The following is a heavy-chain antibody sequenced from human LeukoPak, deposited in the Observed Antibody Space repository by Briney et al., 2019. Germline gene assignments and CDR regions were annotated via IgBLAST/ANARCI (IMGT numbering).Heavy chain of an antibody. J-gene: IGHJ3*02. CDR2: ISYDGSNK. Sequence: GGSLRLSCAASGFTFSSYGMHWVRQAPGKGLEWVAVISYDGSNKYYADSVKGRFTISRDNSKNTLYLQMNSLRAEDTAVYYCARDRGGAAFDNWGQGTMVTVSS. D-gene: IGHD3-16*01. V-gene: IGHV3-30*03. CDR3: ARDRGGAAFDN. CDR1: GFTFSSYG.